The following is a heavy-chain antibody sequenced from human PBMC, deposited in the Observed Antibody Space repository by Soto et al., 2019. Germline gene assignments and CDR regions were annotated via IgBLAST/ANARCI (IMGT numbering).Heavy chain of an antibody. J-gene: IGHJ4*02. CDR3: FRSGWNPLFDD. Sequence: SETMALRCSVAEGSRGGGGDCWRCIRQPPGKGLEWIGYIYSSGSPYHTPSLKSRVDISVDTSKNHFSLRLSSVTAADPAGYYCFRSGWNPLFDDWGQGSLVTVSS. V-gene: IGHV4-30-4*01. D-gene: IGHD1-1*01. CDR2: IYSSGSP. CDR1: EGSRGGGGDC.